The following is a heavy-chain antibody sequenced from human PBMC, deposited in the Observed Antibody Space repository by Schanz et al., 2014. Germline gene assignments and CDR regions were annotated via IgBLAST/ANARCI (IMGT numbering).Heavy chain of an antibody. V-gene: IGHV3-48*01. CDR2: ISSSSSTR. CDR3: ARAPVTVGPYHYYMDV. Sequence: EVQLVESGGGLVQPGGSLRLSCAASGFTFSSYSMNWVRQAPGKGLEWVSYISSSSSTRYYADSVKGRFTISRDNAKNSLYLQMNSLRVEDTAVYYCARAPVTVGPYHYYMDVWGKGTTVTVSS. CDR1: GFTFSSYS. J-gene: IGHJ6*03. D-gene: IGHD4-17*01.